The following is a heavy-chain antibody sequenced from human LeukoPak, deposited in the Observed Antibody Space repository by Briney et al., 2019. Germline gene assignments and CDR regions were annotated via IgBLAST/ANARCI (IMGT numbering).Heavy chain of an antibody. CDR2: ISANGVNT. CDR3: AKDKSGFFDS. Sequence: GGSLRLSCAASGFSFGIYGMSWVRQAPGKGLEWVSAISANGVNTYYADSVKGRFTISRDNSKNTLYLQMNSLRAEDAAIFYCAKDKSGFFDSWGQGTLVPVSS. J-gene: IGHJ4*02. V-gene: IGHV3-23*01. D-gene: IGHD3-10*01. CDR1: GFSFGIYG.